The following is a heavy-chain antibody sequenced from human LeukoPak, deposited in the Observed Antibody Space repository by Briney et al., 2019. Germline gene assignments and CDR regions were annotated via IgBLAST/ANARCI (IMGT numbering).Heavy chain of an antibody. J-gene: IGHJ4*02. D-gene: IGHD3-10*01. CDR1: GFTLSSYE. Sequence: PGGSLRLSCAASGFTLSSYEMNWVRQAPGKGLEWVSYISNSGTTMYYAHSVKGRFTISRDNAENSLYLQMNSLRAEDTAVYYCTRDLSGAPMAAFFDYWGQGTLVTVSS. CDR2: ISNSGTTM. CDR3: TRDLSGAPMAAFFDY. V-gene: IGHV3-48*03.